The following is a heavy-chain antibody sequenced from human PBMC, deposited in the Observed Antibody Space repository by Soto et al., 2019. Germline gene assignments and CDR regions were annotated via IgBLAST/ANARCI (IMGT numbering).Heavy chain of an antibody. CDR1: GYTLTELS. CDR2: FDPEDGET. CDR3: ATVLRPSPRTNWFDP. V-gene: IGHV1-24*01. D-gene: IGHD3-3*01. Sequence: ASVKVSCKVSGYTLTELSMHWVRQAPGKGLEWMGGFDPEDGETIYAQKFQGRVTMTEDTSTDTAYMELSSLRSEDTAVYYCATVLRPSPRTNWFDPWGQGTLVTVSS. J-gene: IGHJ5*02.